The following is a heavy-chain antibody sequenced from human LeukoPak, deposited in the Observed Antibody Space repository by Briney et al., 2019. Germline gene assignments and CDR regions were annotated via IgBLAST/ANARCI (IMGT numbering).Heavy chain of an antibody. J-gene: IGHJ4*02. Sequence: SQTLSLTCNVSGGSISSGDKYWSWIRQPPGKGLEWIGYIYYSGSTYYHPSRKSRLTISVDTSENQFFLHLTSVTAADTAVYFCARVTRWAGLDFWGQGTLVTVSS. CDR1: GGSISSGDKY. D-gene: IGHD2-21*02. CDR2: IYYSGST. CDR3: ARVTRWAGLDF. V-gene: IGHV4-30-4*01.